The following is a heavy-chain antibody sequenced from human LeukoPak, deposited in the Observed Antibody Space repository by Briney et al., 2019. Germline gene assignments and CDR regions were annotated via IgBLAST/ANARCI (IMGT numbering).Heavy chain of an antibody. CDR2: ISGSGGST. CDR3: AKDSRPLSGNYGGVSFDY. V-gene: IGHV3-23*01. Sequence: PGGSLRLSCAASGFTFSSYGMSWVRQAPGKGLEWVSAISGSGGSTYYADSVKGRFTISRDNSKNTLYLQMNSLRAEDTAVYYCAKDSRPLSGNYGGVSFDYWGQGTLVTVSS. D-gene: IGHD1-26*01. J-gene: IGHJ4*02. CDR1: GFTFSSYG.